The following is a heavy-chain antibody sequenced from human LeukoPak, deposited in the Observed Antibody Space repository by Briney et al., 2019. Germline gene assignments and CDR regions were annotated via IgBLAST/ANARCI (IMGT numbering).Heavy chain of an antibody. V-gene: IGHV4-30-2*01. CDR2: IYHSGST. D-gene: IGHD3-22*01. Sequence: PSETLSLTCAVSGGSISSGGYSWSWIRQPLGKGLEWIGYIYHSGSTYYNPSLKSRVTISVDRSKNQFSLKLSSVTAADTAVYYCARGDYYDSSGYYFDYWGQGTLVTVSS. J-gene: IGHJ4*02. CDR1: GGSISSGGYS. CDR3: ARGDYYDSSGYYFDY.